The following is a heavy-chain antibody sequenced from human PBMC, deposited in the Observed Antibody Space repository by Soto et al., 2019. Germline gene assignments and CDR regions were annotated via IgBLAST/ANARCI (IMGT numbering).Heavy chain of an antibody. J-gene: IGHJ6*02. CDR1: GFTFSTFW. CDR3: AKGRGMDV. CDR2: IKHDGSEK. V-gene: IGHV3-7*01. Sequence: EVQLVESGGGLVQPGGSLRLSCAASGFTFSTFWMTWVRQAPGKGLEWVANIKHDGSEKYYVDSVKGRFIISRDNAKNSLYLQMNSLRVDDTAVYYCAKGRGMDVWGQGTTVTVSS.